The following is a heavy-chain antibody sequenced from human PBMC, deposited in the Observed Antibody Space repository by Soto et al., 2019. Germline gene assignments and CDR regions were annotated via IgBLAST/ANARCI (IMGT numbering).Heavy chain of an antibody. J-gene: IGHJ5*02. CDR3: ARQGDYYYGSGSYRWFDP. CDR2: IYYSGST. Sequence: SETLSLTCTVSGGSIRSSSYYWGWIRQPPGKGLEWIGSIYYSGSTYYIPSLKSRVTISVDTSKNQFSLKLASVTAADTAVYYCARQGDYYYGSGSYRWFDPWGQGTLVTVSS. V-gene: IGHV4-39*01. CDR1: GGSIRSSSYY. D-gene: IGHD3-10*01.